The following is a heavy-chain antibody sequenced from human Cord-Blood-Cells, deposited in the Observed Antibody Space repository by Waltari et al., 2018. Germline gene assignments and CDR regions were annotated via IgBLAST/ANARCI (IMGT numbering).Heavy chain of an antibody. CDR3: ARTRQIAARTMVVYFDY. CDR2: INPNSGGT. D-gene: IGHD6-6*01. Sequence: QVQLVQSGAEVKKPGASVKVSCKASGYTFTGYYMHWVRQATGQGLEWMGWINPNSGGTNYAQKFQGRVTMTRDTSISTAYMELSRLRSDDTAVYYCARTRQIAARTMVVYFDYWGQGTLVTVSS. CDR1: GYTFTGYY. V-gene: IGHV1-2*02. J-gene: IGHJ4*02.